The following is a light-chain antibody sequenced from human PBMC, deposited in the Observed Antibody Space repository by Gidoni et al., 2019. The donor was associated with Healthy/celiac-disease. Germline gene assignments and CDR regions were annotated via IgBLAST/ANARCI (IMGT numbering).Light chain of an antibody. CDR3: QQCYSTPYI. CDR1: QSISSY. J-gene: IGKJ2*01. Sequence: DSQMTQTPSPLSASVGNRVTTTCRRSQSISSYLNWYQQKPGKAPKLLIYAASSLQSGVPSRFSGSGSGTDFTLTISSLQPEDFATYYCQQCYSTPYIFGHGTKLEIK. V-gene: IGKV1-39*01. CDR2: AAS.